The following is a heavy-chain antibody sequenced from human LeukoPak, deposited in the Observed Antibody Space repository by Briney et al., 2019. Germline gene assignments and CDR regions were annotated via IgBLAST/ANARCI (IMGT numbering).Heavy chain of an antibody. D-gene: IGHD5-12*01. J-gene: IGHJ4*02. V-gene: IGHV3-15*01. CDR3: NSHERASDYVN. CDR1: GFTFSNAW. CDR2: IKSKTDGGTT. Sequence: GVSLRLYGAASGFTFSNAWMRWVRQAPGKGLEWVGRIKSKTDGGTTDYAAPVKGRFTISRDDSKNTLYLQMNSLKTEDTAVYYCNSHERASDYVNWGQGTPVTVSS.